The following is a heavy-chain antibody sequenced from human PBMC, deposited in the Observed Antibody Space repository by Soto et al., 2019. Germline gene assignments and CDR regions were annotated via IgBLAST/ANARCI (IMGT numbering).Heavy chain of an antibody. CDR3: ARSGEHVDFDH. D-gene: IGHD4-17*01. J-gene: IGHJ4*02. V-gene: IGHV4-30-4*01. CDR1: GDSFSSGDYK. Sequence: QVQLQESGPGLVKPSQTLSLTCTVSGDSFSSGDYKWSWIRQPPGKGLEWIGYTYYSGYTYNNPSLKRRFTTSVHMAHEQSSLTLTSVPAAATAVYYCARSGEHVDFDHWGQGTVVHVS. CDR2: TYYSGYT.